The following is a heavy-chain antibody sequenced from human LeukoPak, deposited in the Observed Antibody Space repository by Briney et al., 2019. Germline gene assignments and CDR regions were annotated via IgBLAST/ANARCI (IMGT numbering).Heavy chain of an antibody. D-gene: IGHD2-15*01. CDR3: ARGGRYCSGGSCYQDY. CDR2: INPNSGGT. CDR1: GYTFTGYY. J-gene: IGHJ4*02. Sequence: ASVNVSCKASGYTFTGYYMHWVRQAPGQGLEWIGWINPNSGGTNYAQKFQGRVTMTRDTSISTAYMELSRLRSDDTAVYYCARGGRYCSGGSCYQDYWGQGTLVTVSS. V-gene: IGHV1-2*02.